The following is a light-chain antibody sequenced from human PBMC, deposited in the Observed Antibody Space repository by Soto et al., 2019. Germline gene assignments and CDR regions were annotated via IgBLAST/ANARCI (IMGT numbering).Light chain of an antibody. V-gene: IGLV2-23*01. CDR1: GSEIRSYNL. CDR2: EGN. Sequence: QSALTQPASVSGSPGPSITISCTGTGSEIRSYNLVSWYQQHPGKVPKLMIYEGNKRPSGVSNRFSGSKSGNTASLTISGLQAEDEADYYCCSYAGSSPLLVFGGGTKLTV. J-gene: IGLJ2*01. CDR3: CSYAGSSPLLV.